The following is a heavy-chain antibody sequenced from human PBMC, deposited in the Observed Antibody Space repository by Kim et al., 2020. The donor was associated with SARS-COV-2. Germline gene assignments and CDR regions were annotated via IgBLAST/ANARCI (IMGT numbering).Heavy chain of an antibody. V-gene: IGHV3-74*01. CDR1: GYIFSDYW. CDR3: ARVPVGVWGSFVDV. Sequence: GGSLRLSCAASGYIFSDYWMHWVRQAPGQGLVWVAQIDSAGTSTLYADSVKGRFTISRDNSKNTLFLQMNSLRVEDTAVYYCARVPVGVWGSFVDVWAQGTLVTVSS. J-gene: IGHJ5*02. CDR2: IDSAGTST. D-gene: IGHD3-16*01.